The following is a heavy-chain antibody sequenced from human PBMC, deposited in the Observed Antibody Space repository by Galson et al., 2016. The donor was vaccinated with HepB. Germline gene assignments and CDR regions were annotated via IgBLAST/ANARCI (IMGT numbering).Heavy chain of an antibody. CDR2: IYYSGNT. CDR1: GGSINNDNHC. D-gene: IGHD6-19*01. CDR3: ARNNSGWYTFAS. Sequence: SETLSLTCIVSGGSINNDNHCWGWIRQPPGKGLEWIGSIYYSGNTHYNPSLNSRVTISVDPSKNQFTLRLTSVTAADTAIYYCARNNSGWYTFASWGQGTLVTVSS. V-gene: IGHV4-39*01. J-gene: IGHJ5*01.